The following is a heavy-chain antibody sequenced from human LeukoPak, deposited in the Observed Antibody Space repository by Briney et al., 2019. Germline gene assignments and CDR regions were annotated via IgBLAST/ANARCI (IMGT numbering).Heavy chain of an antibody. Sequence: GGSLRLSCVASGFTFSAYWMHWVRQAPGKGLVWVSRINTDGTSTTYADSVKGRFTISRDNAKNTLYLQMNSLRAEDTAVYYCTRRTSVVPFDYWGQGTLVTVSS. V-gene: IGHV3-74*01. CDR1: GFTFSAYW. D-gene: IGHD2-2*01. J-gene: IGHJ4*02. CDR2: INTDGTST. CDR3: TRRTSVVPFDY.